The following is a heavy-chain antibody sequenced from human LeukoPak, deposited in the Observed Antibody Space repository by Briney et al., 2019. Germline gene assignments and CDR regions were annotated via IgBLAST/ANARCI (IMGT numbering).Heavy chain of an antibody. Sequence: PGGSLRLSCAASGFTFSSYGMSWVRQAPGKGLEWVSAISGSGGSTYYADSVKGRFTISRDNSKNTLYLQMNSLRAEDTAVYYCAKGNYDSSGYYYVGGDAFDIWGQGTMVTVSS. CDR2: ISGSGGST. CDR1: GFTFSSYG. D-gene: IGHD3-22*01. CDR3: AKGNYDSSGYYYVGGDAFDI. V-gene: IGHV3-23*01. J-gene: IGHJ3*02.